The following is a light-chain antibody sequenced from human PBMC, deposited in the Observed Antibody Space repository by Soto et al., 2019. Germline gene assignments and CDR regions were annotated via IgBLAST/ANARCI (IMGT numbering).Light chain of an antibody. J-gene: IGKJ5*01. V-gene: IGKV1-13*02. CDR1: QDIRGA. CDR2: DVS. CDR3: QQFNSYPIT. Sequence: AIQLTQSPSSLSASVGDRVTITCRASQDIRGALAWYQQKPGKAPKMLIYDVSTLESGVPLRFSGSSSGKDYTLNISSLQPVDFATYYCQQFNSYPITFGQGTRLEIK.